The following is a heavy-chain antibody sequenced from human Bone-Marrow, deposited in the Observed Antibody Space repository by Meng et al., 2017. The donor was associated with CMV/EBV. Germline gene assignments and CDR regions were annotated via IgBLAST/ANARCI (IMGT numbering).Heavy chain of an antibody. CDR1: GYTFTDYY. CDR2: INPNSGDT. J-gene: IGHJ6*02. V-gene: IGHV1-2*02. Sequence: ASVKVSCKASGYTFTDYYMHWVRQAPGQGLEWMGWINPNSGDTNYAQKFQGRVTMTRDTSISTAYMELSRLRSDDTAVYYCAAARDGYNYRYHYKYGMKVWGQGTTVTVSS. CDR3: AAARDGYNYRYHYKYGMKV. D-gene: IGHD5-24*01.